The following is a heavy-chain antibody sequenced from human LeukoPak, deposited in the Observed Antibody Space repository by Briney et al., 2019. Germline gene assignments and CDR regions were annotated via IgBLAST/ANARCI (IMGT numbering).Heavy chain of an antibody. J-gene: IGHJ5*02. CDR2: INPNSGGT. Sequence: GASVKVFCKASGYTFTGYYIQWVRQAPGQGLEWMGRINPNSGGTNYAQKFQGRVSMTRDTSISTVYMELSRLRSDDTAVYYCAREGTTNWFDPWGQGTLVTVSS. D-gene: IGHD4-17*01. CDR1: GYTFTGYY. CDR3: AREGTTNWFDP. V-gene: IGHV1-2*06.